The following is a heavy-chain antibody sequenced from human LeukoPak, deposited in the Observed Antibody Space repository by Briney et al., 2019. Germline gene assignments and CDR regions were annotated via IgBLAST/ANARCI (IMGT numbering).Heavy chain of an antibody. CDR2: INHSGST. CDR1: GGSFSGYY. J-gene: IGHJ5*02. V-gene: IGHV4-34*01. Sequence: SSETLSLTCAVYGGSFSGYYWSWIRQPPGKGLEWSGEINHSGSTNYNPSLKSRVTISVDTSKNQFSLKLSSVTAADTAVYYCARGRGVVPAAMDYWFDPWGQGTLVTVSS. D-gene: IGHD2-2*01. CDR3: ARGRGVVPAAMDYWFDP.